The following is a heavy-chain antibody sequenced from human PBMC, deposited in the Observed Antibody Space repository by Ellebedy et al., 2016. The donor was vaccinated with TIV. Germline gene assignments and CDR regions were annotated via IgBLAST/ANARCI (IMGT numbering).Heavy chain of an antibody. Sequence: SETLSLTCTVSGGSISGSSYYWGWIRQPPGKGLEWIGNIFDTGSTYYNPSLKSRVIISVDTSKNQFYLRLTSVTAADTAMYYCARWFGELLYVRWFDPWGQGTLVTVSS. J-gene: IGHJ5*02. CDR1: GGSISGSSYY. D-gene: IGHD3-10*01. V-gene: IGHV4-39*01. CDR3: ARWFGELLYVRWFDP. CDR2: IFDTGST.